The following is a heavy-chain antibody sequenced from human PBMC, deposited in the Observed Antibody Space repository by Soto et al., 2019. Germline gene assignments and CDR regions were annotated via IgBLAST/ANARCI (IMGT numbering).Heavy chain of an antibody. CDR2: IYYSGST. V-gene: IGHV4-30-4*01. Sequence: SETLSLTCTVSGGSISSGDYYWSWIRQPPGKGLEWIGYIYYSGSTYYNPSLKSRVTISVDTSKNQFSLKLSSVTAADTAVYYCARVSETYYDILTGYLTFDYWGQGTLVTSPQ. CDR1: GGSISSGDYY. D-gene: IGHD3-9*01. CDR3: ARVSETYYDILTGYLTFDY. J-gene: IGHJ4*02.